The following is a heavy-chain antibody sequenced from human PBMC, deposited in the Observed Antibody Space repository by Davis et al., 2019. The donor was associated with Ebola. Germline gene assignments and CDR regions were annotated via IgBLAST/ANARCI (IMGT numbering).Heavy chain of an antibody. Sequence: PGGSLRLSCAASGFTFSSYGMHWVRQAPGKGLEWVAVISYDGSNKYYAASVKGRFTISRDNSKNTLYLQMNSLRAEDTAVYYCAKDRIGLFDYWGQGTLVTVSS. V-gene: IGHV3-30*18. CDR3: AKDRIGLFDY. J-gene: IGHJ4*02. D-gene: IGHD2-21*01. CDR2: ISYDGSNK. CDR1: GFTFSSYG.